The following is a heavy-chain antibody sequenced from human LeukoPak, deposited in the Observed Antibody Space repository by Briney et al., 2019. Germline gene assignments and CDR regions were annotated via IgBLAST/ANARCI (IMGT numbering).Heavy chain of an antibody. Sequence: ASVKVSFKASGYTFTGHYIHWIRQAPGQGLEWMGWINPNGGGTKYAQKFQGRLTVTRDTSTSTAYMELSGLRADDAAAYYCARVDYCTKGVCINFDLWGQGTLVTVSS. CDR3: ARVDYCTKGVCINFDL. D-gene: IGHD2-8*01. V-gene: IGHV1-2*02. CDR1: GYTFTGHY. J-gene: IGHJ4*02. CDR2: INPNGGGT.